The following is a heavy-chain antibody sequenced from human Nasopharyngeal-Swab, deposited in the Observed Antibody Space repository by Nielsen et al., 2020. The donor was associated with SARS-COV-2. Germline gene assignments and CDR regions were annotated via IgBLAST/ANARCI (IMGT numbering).Heavy chain of an antibody. CDR3: AKDVPITGTTEGWFDP. CDR1: GFTFSSYG. Sequence: GESLKISCAASGFTFSSYGMDWVRQAPGKGLEWVAVISYDGSNKYYADSVKGRFTISRDNSKNTLYLQMNSLRAEDTAVYYCAKDVPITGTTEGWFDPWGQGTLVTVSS. CDR2: ISYDGSNK. D-gene: IGHD1-7*01. V-gene: IGHV3-30*18. J-gene: IGHJ5*02.